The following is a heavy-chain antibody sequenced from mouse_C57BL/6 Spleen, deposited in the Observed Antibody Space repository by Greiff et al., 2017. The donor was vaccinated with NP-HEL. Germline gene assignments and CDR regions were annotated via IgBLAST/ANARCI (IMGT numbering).Heavy chain of an antibody. J-gene: IGHJ3*01. CDR1: GYAFTNYL. Sequence: QVQLQQSGAELVRPGTSVKVSCKASGYAFTNYLLEWVKQRPGQGLEWIGVINPGSGGTNYNEKFKGKATLTADKSSSTAYMQLSSLTSEDAAVYFCARDDYDGAWFAYWGQGTLVTVSA. CDR3: ARDDYDGAWFAY. V-gene: IGHV1-54*01. CDR2: INPGSGGT. D-gene: IGHD2-4*01.